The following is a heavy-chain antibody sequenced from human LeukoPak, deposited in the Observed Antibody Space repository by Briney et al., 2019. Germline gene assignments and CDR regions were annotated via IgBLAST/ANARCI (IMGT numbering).Heavy chain of an antibody. CDR3: ARLKDDVTKLDY. D-gene: IGHD2-8*01. Sequence: GGSLRLSCAASGFTLSTYWMSCVRQAPGKGLEWVANINQDGSQKRYVDSVQGRFTISRDNTKNSLFLQMNSLRAEDTAVYYCARLKDDVTKLDYWGQGTLVTVSS. J-gene: IGHJ4*02. V-gene: IGHV3-7*01. CDR1: GFTLSTYW. CDR2: INQDGSQK.